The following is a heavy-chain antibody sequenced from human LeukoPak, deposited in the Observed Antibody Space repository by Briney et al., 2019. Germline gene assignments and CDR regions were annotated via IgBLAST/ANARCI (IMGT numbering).Heavy chain of an antibody. V-gene: IGHV3-23*01. CDR1: GFTFSSYA. CDR3: ANVSWANYFDY. CDR2: ISGSGDNT. J-gene: IGHJ4*02. Sequence: PGGSLRLSCAVSGFTFSSYAMSWVRQSPGKGLEWVSTISGSGDNTYYADSVRGRFTISRDNSKNTLYLQMNSLRAEDTAIYYCANVSWANYFDYWGQGTLVTVSS. D-gene: IGHD6-13*01.